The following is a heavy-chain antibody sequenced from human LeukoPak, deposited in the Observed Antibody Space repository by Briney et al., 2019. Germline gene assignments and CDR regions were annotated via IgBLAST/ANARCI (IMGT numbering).Heavy chain of an antibody. D-gene: IGHD2-2*01. J-gene: IGHJ4*02. Sequence: SETLSLTCTVSGGSISSSSYYWGWIRQPPGKGLEWIGSIYYSGSTYYNPSLKSRVTVSVDTSKNQFSLKLSSVTAADTAVYYCARAFCTTTSCSSFDLWGQGTLVTVSS. CDR3: ARAFCTTTSCSSFDL. CDR1: GGSISSSSYY. CDR2: IYYSGST. V-gene: IGHV4-39*07.